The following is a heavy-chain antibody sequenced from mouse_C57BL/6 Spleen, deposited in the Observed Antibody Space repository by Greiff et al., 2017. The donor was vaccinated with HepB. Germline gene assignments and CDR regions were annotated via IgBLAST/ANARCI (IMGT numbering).Heavy chain of an antibody. CDR3: ARDFGYYYAMDY. Sequence: EVKVEESGGGLVKPGGSLKLSCAASGFTFSDYGMHWVRQAPEKGLEWVAYISSGSSTIYYADTVKGRFTISRDNAKNTLFLQMTSLRSEDTAMYYCARDFGYYYAMDYWGQGTSVTVSS. CDR2: ISSGSSTI. V-gene: IGHV5-17*01. J-gene: IGHJ4*01. CDR1: GFTFSDYG.